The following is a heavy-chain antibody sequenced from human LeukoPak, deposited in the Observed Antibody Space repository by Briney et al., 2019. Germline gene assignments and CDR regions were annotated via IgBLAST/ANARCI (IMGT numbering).Heavy chain of an antibody. J-gene: IGHJ6*04. V-gene: IGHV4-59*01. CDR3: ARGVRSTSWGYYYGRDV. D-gene: IGHD2-2*01. Sequence: SETLSLTCTVSGGSISSYYWSWIRQPPGKGLEWIGYIYYSGSTNYNPSLKSRVTISVDTSKNQFSLKLSSVTAADTAVYYCARGVRSTSWGYYYGRDVWAKGPRSPSPQ. CDR2: IYYSGST. CDR1: GGSISSYY.